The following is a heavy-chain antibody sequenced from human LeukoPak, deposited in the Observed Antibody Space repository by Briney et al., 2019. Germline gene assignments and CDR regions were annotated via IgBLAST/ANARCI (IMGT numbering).Heavy chain of an antibody. CDR1: GYSFNSYW. Sequence: ESLNIPCKGPGYSFNSYWIRWVRHAPGQGLEWMGRIDPSDSYTNSRPSFQGHVPISADESISTAYLQWRGLEASDTAMYYCARGGAVERYCSSTSCYWVDAFDIWGQGTMVTVSS. J-gene: IGHJ3*02. D-gene: IGHD2-2*01. CDR3: ARGGAVERYCSSTSCYWVDAFDI. V-gene: IGHV5-10-1*01. CDR2: IDPSDSYT.